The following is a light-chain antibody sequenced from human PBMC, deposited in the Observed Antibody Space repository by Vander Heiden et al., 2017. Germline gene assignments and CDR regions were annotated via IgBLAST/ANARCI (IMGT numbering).Light chain of an antibody. V-gene: IGKV1-9*01. CDR1: QGITSY. Sequence: DIQLTQPPSFLSASVGDRVTITCRASQGITSYLAWYQQRPGKAPKLLIFGASTLQSGVPSRFSGSGSGTEFTLTISSLQPEDFATYYCQQLNGYPFTFGPGTKVDI. CDR3: QQLNGYPFT. J-gene: IGKJ3*01. CDR2: GAS.